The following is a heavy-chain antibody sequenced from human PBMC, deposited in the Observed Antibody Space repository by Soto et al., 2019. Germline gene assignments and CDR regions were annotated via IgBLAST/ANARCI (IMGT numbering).Heavy chain of an antibody. J-gene: IGHJ6*02. CDR1: GGSISSSSYY. V-gene: IGHV4-39*01. CDR2: IYYSGST. CDR3: ASNVGYYGMDV. D-gene: IGHD3-10*01. Sequence: SETLSLTCTVSGGSISSSSYYWGWIRQPPGKGLEWIGSIYYSGSTYYNPSLKSRVTISVDTSKNQFSLKLSSVTAADTAVYNCASNVGYYGMDVWGQGTTVTVSS.